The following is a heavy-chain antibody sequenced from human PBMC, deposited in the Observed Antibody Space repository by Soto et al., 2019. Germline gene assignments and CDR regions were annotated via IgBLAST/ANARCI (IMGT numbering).Heavy chain of an antibody. Sequence: EVQLLESGGGLVQPGGSLRLSCAASGFTFTTYAMSWVRQAPGKGLEWVSVISASGGGTYYADSVKGRFTISRDNSKNTPYLQMNSLRAEDTAVYYCAKGYFSSNYWGQGTLVTVSS. J-gene: IGHJ4*02. CDR3: AKGYFSSNY. V-gene: IGHV3-23*01. CDR1: GFTFTTYA. CDR2: ISASGGGT. D-gene: IGHD6-13*01.